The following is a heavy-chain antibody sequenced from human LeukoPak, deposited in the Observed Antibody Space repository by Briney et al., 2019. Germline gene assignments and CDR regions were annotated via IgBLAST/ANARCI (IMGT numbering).Heavy chain of an antibody. Sequence: GGSLRLSCAASGFTLSNYWMSWVRQAPGKGLEWVANIKQDGSEKYSVDSVKGRFTISRDNAKDSLYLQMNSLRAEDTAVYYCARSRYCTNGICSYFDYWGQGILVTVSS. CDR2: IKQDGSEK. CDR1: GFTLSNYW. D-gene: IGHD2-8*01. CDR3: ARSRYCTNGICSYFDY. V-gene: IGHV3-7*03. J-gene: IGHJ4*02.